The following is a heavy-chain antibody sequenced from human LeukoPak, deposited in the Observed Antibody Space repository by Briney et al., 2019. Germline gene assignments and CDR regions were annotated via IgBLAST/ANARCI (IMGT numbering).Heavy chain of an antibody. D-gene: IGHD3-3*01. CDR3: ARDRITIFGVFDP. CDR1: GFTFDDYG. J-gene: IGHJ5*02. CDR2: INWNGGST. Sequence: GGSLRLSCAASGFTFDDYGMSWVRQAPGKGLEWVSGINWNGGSTGYADSVKGRFTISSDNAKNSLSLQMNSLRAEDTALYYCARDRITIFGVFDPWGQGTLVTVSS. V-gene: IGHV3-20*04.